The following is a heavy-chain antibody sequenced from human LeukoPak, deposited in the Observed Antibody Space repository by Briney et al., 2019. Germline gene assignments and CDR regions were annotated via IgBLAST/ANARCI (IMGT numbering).Heavy chain of an antibody. CDR3: ARVGYYGSGSYYGNYYYGMDV. D-gene: IGHD3-10*01. CDR2: IYYSGST. J-gene: IGHJ6*02. Sequence: SETLSLTCTVSGGSISSYYWSWIRQPPGKGLEWIGYIYYSGSTNYNPSLKSRVTISVDTSKNQFSLKLSSVTAADTAVYYCARVGYYGSGSYYGNYYYGMDVWGQGTTVTVSS. V-gene: IGHV4-59*08. CDR1: GGSISSYY.